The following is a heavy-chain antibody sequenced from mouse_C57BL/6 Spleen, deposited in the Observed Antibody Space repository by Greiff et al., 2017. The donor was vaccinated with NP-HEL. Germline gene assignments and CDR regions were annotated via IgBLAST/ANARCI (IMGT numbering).Heavy chain of an antibody. V-gene: IGHV1-39*01. D-gene: IGHD1-1*01. J-gene: IGHJ4*01. CDR1: GYSFTDYN. Sequence: EVQLQQSGPELVKPGASVKISCKASGYSFTDYNMNWVKQSNGKSLEWIGVINPNYGTTSYNQKFKGKATLTVDQSSSTAYMQLNSLTSEDSAVYYCASSDYYGSSPLFYYAMDYWGQGTSVTVSS. CDR3: ASSDYYGSSPLFYYAMDY. CDR2: INPNYGTT.